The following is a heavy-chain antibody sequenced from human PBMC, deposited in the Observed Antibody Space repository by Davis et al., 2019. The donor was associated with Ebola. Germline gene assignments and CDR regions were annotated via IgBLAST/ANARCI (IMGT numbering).Heavy chain of an antibody. CDR3: ARDSYYYDSSGYSYYFDY. CDR1: GFTFSSYS. CDR2: ISSSSSYI. J-gene: IGHJ4*02. Sequence: GESLKISCAASGFTFSSYSMNWVRQAPGKGLEWVSSISSSSSYIYYADSVKGRFTISRDNAKNSLYLQMNSLRAEDTAVYYCARDSYYYDSSGYSYYFDYWGQGTLVTVSS. D-gene: IGHD3-22*01. V-gene: IGHV3-21*01.